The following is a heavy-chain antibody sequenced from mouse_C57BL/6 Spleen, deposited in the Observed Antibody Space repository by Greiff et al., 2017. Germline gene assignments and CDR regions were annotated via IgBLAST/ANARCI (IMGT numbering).Heavy chain of an antibody. V-gene: IGHV1-22*01. CDR1: GYTFTDYN. J-gene: IGHJ3*01. CDR3: ARGPSYYGSSSAWFAY. CDR2: INPNNGGT. D-gene: IGHD1-1*01. Sequence: EVQGVESGPELVKPGASVKMSCKASGYTFTDYNMHWVKQSHGKSLEWIGYINPNNGGTSYNQKFKGKATLTVNKSSSTAYMELRSLTSEDSAVYYCARGPSYYGSSSAWFAYWGQGTLVTVSA.